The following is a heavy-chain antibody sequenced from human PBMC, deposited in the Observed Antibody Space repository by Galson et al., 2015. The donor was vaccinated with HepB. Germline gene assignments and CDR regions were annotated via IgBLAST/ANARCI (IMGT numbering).Heavy chain of an antibody. CDR3: ATEDRARVLIWDH. J-gene: IGHJ4*02. CDR2: IHFDGSKK. Sequence: LRLSCAASGFSFSNYDIHWVRQAPGKGLEWVACIHFDGSKKYSADSVKGRFTISRDNSKNTVFLQMNSLRAEDTAVYYCATEDRARVLIWDHWGQGTLVTVSS. V-gene: IGHV3-30*02. CDR1: GFSFSNYD. D-gene: IGHD1-14*01.